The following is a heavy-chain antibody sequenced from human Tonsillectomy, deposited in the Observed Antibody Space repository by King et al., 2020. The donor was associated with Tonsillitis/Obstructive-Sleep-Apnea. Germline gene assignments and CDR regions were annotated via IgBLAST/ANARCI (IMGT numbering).Heavy chain of an antibody. V-gene: IGHV1-46*01. J-gene: IGHJ6*03. D-gene: IGHD3-3*01. CDR2: INPSGGST. Sequence: VQLVQSGAEVKKPGASVKVSCKASGYTFTSYYMHWVRQAPGQGLEWMGIINPSGGSTNYTQTFQGRVTMTRDTSTSTVYMELSGLRSEDTAVYYCTRDQKPTYYDFWSGYPYYYYYMDVWGKGTTVTVSS. CDR1: GYTFTSYY. CDR3: TRDQKPTYYDFWSGYPYYYYYMDV.